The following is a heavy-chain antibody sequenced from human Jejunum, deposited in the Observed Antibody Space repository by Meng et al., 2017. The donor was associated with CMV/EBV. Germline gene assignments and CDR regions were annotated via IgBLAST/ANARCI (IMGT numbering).Heavy chain of an antibody. J-gene: IGHJ5*02. V-gene: IGHV3-21*01. Sequence: AASGLTFNDYTMNWVRQAPGKGLEWVSSISSSNTYIYYADSVKGRFTISRDNAKNSLYLQMNNLRADDTAVYYCAREGYQRWFDPWCQGTLVTVSS. D-gene: IGHD6-25*01. CDR3: AREGYQRWFDP. CDR1: GLTFNDYT. CDR2: ISSSNTYI.